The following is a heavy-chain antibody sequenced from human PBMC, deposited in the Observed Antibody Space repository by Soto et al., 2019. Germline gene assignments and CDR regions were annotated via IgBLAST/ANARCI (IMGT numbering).Heavy chain of an antibody. CDR1: GGTFSSYA. J-gene: IGHJ4*02. Sequence: SVKVSCKASGGTFSSYAISWVRQAPGQGLEWMGGIIPIFGTANYAQKFQGRVTITADESTSTAYMELSSLRSEDTAVYYCARGGFWSGYYYQFDYWGQGTLVTVSS. V-gene: IGHV1-69*13. D-gene: IGHD3-3*01. CDR3: ARGGFWSGYYYQFDY. CDR2: IIPIFGTA.